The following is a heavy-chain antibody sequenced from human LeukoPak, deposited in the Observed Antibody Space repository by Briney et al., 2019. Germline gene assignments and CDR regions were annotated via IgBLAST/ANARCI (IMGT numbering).Heavy chain of an antibody. D-gene: IGHD6-13*01. Sequence: SETLSLTCSVSGGSISGSYWMWIRQSPGKGLEWIGYIYYSGATSYNPSFRGRVTFFVDTSKNQFSLKPSSVTAADTAMYYCAREIPAAGHFDYWGQGALVTVSS. CDR2: IYYSGAT. J-gene: IGHJ4*02. CDR3: AREIPAAGHFDY. CDR1: GGSISGSY. V-gene: IGHV4-59*12.